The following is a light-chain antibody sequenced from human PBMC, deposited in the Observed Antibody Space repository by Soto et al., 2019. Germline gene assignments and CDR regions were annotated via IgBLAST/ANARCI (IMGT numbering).Light chain of an antibody. CDR3: SSYGGSSYV. Sequence: QSSLTQPPSSSGSPGQSVTISCTGSSSDFGGYSYVSWYQQHPGKAPKLIIYEVTERPSGVPDRFSGSKSGDTASLTVSGLQAEDEADYYCSSYGGSSYVFGTGTKVTVL. J-gene: IGLJ1*01. CDR1: SSDFGGYSY. CDR2: EVT. V-gene: IGLV2-8*01.